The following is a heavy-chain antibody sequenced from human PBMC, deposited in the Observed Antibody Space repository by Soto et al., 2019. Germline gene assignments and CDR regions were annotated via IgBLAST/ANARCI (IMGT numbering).Heavy chain of an antibody. CDR3: SRSLDS. CDR1: GFTFSTYW. J-gene: IGHJ4*02. CDR2: INQDGGKK. V-gene: IGHV3-7*01. Sequence: GGSLRLSCAASGFTFSTYWMDWVRQTPGKGLEWVANINQDGGKKNYVDSVKGRFTISRDNAKNSLYLQMSSLTAEDSALYYCSRSLDSWGQGTLVTAPQ.